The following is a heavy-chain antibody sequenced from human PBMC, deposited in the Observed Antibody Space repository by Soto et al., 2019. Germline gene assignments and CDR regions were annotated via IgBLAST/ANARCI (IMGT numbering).Heavy chain of an antibody. CDR1: GFSFGSYA. CDR2: ISGSDGKT. V-gene: IGHV3-23*01. CDR3: ARWSYLDY. Sequence: PVGSLRLSGAASGFSFGSYALSWVRQAPGKGLEWVSTISGSDGKTFYADSVKGRFSISRDTSQNTLYLQMNSLRADGTAIYYCARWSYLDYWGQGTRVTVSS. J-gene: IGHJ4*02. D-gene: IGHD3-3*01.